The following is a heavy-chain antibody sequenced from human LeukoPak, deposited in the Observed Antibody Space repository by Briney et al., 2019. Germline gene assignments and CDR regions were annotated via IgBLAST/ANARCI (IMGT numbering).Heavy chain of an antibody. CDR1: GGSISSSSYY. CDR3: ARSGSSGYYPQYYFDY. V-gene: IGHV4-39*01. Sequence: SETLSLTCTVSGGSISSSSYYWSWIRHPPGKGLEWIGCISYSVTTYYTTSLKSRVTISVDTSKNQFSLKLSSVTAADTAVYYCARSGSSGYYPQYYFDYWGQGTLVTVSS. CDR2: ISYSVTT. J-gene: IGHJ4*02. D-gene: IGHD3-22*01.